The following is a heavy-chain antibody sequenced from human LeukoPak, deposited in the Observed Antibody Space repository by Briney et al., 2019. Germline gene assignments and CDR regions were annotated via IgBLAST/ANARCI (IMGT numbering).Heavy chain of an antibody. CDR3: ARDTHADGWELRPDAFDI. J-gene: IGHJ3*02. CDR2: IYTSGST. Sequence: SETLSLTCTVSGGSISSGGYYWSWIRQPAGKGLEWIGRIYTSGSTNYNPSLKSRVTISVDTSKNQFSLKLSSVTAADTAVYYCARDTHADGWELRPDAFDIWGQGTMVTVSS. D-gene: IGHD2-15*01. CDR1: GGSISSGGYY. V-gene: IGHV4-61*02.